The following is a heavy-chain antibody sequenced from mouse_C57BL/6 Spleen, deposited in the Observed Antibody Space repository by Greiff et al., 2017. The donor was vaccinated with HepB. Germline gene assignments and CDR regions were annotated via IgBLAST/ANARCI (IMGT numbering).Heavy chain of an antibody. CDR1: GYTFTSYW. Sequence: QXQLQQPGAELVMPGASVKLSCKASGYTFTSYWMHWVKQRPGQGLEWIGEIDPSDSYTNYNQKFKGKSTLTVDKSSSTAYMQLSSLTSEDSAVYYCARATVVATRDFDVWGTGTTVTVSS. D-gene: IGHD1-1*01. CDR3: ARATVVATRDFDV. J-gene: IGHJ1*03. CDR2: IDPSDSYT. V-gene: IGHV1-69*01.